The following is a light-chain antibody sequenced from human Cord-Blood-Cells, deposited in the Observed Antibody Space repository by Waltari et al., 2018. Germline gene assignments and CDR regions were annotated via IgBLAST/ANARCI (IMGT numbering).Light chain of an antibody. CDR1: QSVSSN. CDR3: QQYNNWPPT. J-gene: IGKJ1*01. V-gene: IGKV3-15*01. CDR2: GAS. Sequence: MTQSPSSLSASPGERATLSCRASQSVSSNLAWYQQKPGQAPRLLIYGASTRATGIPARFSGSGSGTEFTLTISSLQSEDFAVYYCQQYNNWPPTFGQGTKVEIK.